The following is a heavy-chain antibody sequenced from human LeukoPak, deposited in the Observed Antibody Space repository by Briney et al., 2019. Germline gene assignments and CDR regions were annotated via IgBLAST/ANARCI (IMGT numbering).Heavy chain of an antibody. J-gene: IGHJ4*02. CDR3: ARDLYDDNRCFDF. CDR2: IHHSGIT. Sequence: SQTLSLTCTVSVYSISSGYYWGWIRQPPGKGLEWIGSIHHSGITYYNPSLKSRVTISVDTSKNQFSLRVDSVTAADTAVYYCARDLYDDNRCFDFWGQGILVTVSS. V-gene: IGHV4-38-2*02. CDR1: VYSISSGYY. D-gene: IGHD1-14*01.